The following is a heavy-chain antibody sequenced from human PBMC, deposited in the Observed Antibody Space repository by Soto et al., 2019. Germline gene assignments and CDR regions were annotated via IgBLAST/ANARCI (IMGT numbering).Heavy chain of an antibody. CDR3: ARRIVQAAAGTQSLNWFDP. D-gene: IGHD6-13*01. CDR1: GGSISSSSYY. V-gene: IGHV4-39*01. CDR2: IYYSGST. J-gene: IGHJ5*02. Sequence: SETLSLTSTVSGGSISSSSYYWGWIRQPPGKGLEWIGSIYYSGSTYYNPSLKSRVTISVDTSKNQFSLKLSSVTAADTAVYYCARRIVQAAAGTQSLNWFDPWGQGTLVTVSS.